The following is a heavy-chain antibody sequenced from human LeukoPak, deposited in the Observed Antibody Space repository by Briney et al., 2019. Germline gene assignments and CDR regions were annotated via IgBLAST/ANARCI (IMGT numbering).Heavy chain of an antibody. Sequence: SETLSLTCTVSGGSISSYYWSWIRQPPGKGLEWIGEINHSGSTNYNPSLKSRVTISVDTSKNQFSLKLSSVTAADTAVYYCARQDDFRYYYMDVWGKGTTVTVSS. CDR1: GGSISSYY. V-gene: IGHV4-34*01. D-gene: IGHD3-3*01. CDR2: INHSGST. J-gene: IGHJ6*03. CDR3: ARQDDFRYYYMDV.